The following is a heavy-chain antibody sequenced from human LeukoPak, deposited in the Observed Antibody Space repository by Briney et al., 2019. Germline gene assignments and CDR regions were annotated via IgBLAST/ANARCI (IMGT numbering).Heavy chain of an antibody. J-gene: IGHJ4*02. CDR2: INPNSGGT. CDR1: GYTFTGYY. CDR3: ARDRPSPRYYFDY. V-gene: IGHV1-2*02. Sequence: RASVKVSCKASGYTFTGYYMHWVRQAPGQGLEWMGWINPNSGGTNYAQKFQGRVTMTRDTSISTAHMELSRLRSDDTAVYYCARDRPSPRYYFDYWGQGTLVTVSS.